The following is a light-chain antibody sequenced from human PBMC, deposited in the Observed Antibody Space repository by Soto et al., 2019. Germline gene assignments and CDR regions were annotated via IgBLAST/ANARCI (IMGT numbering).Light chain of an antibody. J-gene: IGLJ1*01. CDR2: EVS. Sequence: QSALTQPASVSGSPGQSITISCTGTSSDVVAYNYVSWYQQHPGKAPNLMIYEVSNRPSGVSNRFSGSKSGNTASLTISGLQAEDEADYYCSSYTSSSTYVFGTGTKLTVL. CDR1: SSDVVAYNY. V-gene: IGLV2-14*01. CDR3: SSYTSSSTYV.